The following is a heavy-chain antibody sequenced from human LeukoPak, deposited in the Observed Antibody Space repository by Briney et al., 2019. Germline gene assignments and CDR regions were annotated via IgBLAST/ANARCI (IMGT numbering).Heavy chain of an antibody. Sequence: GSSVKVSCKASGYTFTSYGISWVRQAPGQGPEWTGWISANDGNTDYPQKLQGRVTMTTDTSTSTAYMELRSLRSDDTAVYYCARESHVTREDYWGQGTLVTVSS. CDR3: ARESHVTREDY. J-gene: IGHJ4*02. V-gene: IGHV1-18*01. CDR1: GYTFTSYG. D-gene: IGHD3-10*01. CDR2: ISANDGNT.